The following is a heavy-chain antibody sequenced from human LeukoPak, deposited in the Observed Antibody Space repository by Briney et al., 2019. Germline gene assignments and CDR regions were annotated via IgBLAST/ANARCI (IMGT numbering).Heavy chain of an antibody. CDR1: GGSFSGYY. Sequence: SETLSLTCAVYGGSFSGYYWSWIRQPPGKGLEWIGEINHSGSTNYNPSLKSRVTISVDTSKNQFSLKLSSVTAADTAVYYCARVTYDSSGYSSYYYYGMDVWGQGTTVTVSS. CDR2: INHSGST. V-gene: IGHV4-34*01. J-gene: IGHJ6*02. D-gene: IGHD3-22*01. CDR3: ARVTYDSSGYSSYYYYGMDV.